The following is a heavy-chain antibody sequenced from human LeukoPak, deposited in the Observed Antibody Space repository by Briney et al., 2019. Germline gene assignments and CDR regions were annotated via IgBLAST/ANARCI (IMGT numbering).Heavy chain of an antibody. CDR3: ARHISSGGTYAHFDY. Sequence: SETLSLTCTVSGSMYDYYWSWIRQPPGKGLEWIGYIHYNGITNYSPSLKSRVTMSLDTSKNQVSLKLNSVSAADTAVYYCARHISSGGTYAHFDYWGQGTLVTVSS. V-gene: IGHV4-59*08. J-gene: IGHJ4*02. CDR1: GSMYDYY. CDR2: IHYNGIT. D-gene: IGHD1-26*01.